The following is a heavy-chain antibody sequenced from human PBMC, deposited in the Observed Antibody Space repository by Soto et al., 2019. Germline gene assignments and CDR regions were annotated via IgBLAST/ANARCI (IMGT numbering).Heavy chain of an antibody. J-gene: IGHJ4*02. CDR3: GIVGATQSGY. CDR2: IKSETDGGTT. Sequence: EVQLVESGGGLVKSGGSLRLSCAASGFTVSNARMDWVRQAPGKGLEWVGRIKSETDGGTTDYAAPVKGRFTISRDDSKTTLYLQMNSLKIEDTAVYYCGIVGATQSGYWGQGSLVTVSS. CDR1: GFTVSNAR. V-gene: IGHV3-15*07. D-gene: IGHD1-26*01.